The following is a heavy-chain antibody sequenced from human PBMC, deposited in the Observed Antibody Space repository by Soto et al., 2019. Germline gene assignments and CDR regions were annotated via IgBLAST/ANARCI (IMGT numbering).Heavy chain of an antibody. V-gene: IGHV4-59*11. D-gene: IGHD3-9*01. J-gene: IGHJ6*02. Sequence: SETLSLTCSVSGGSIINHYWGWIRQPPGKGLEWIGYIYYTGSTNYNPSLKSQVTMSVDTYKNQFSLNLRSVTAADTAVYFCARVGALRYFESQGYSYHAMYVWGHGATVTVSS. CDR2: IYYTGST. CDR3: ARVGALRYFESQGYSYHAMYV. CDR1: GGSIINHY.